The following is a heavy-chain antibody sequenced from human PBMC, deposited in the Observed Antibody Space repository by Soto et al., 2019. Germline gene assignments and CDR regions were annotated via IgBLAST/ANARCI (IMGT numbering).Heavy chain of an antibody. J-gene: IGHJ6*02. CDR3: VRDYVMDV. CDR2: ISTTSTYI. Sequence: PVGSLRLSCAASGFTFSGDAMNWVRQAPGKGLEWVSSISTTSTYIYYADSVKGRFTISRENANNSLHLQMNSLRAEDTAVYYCVRDYVMDVWGQGTTVTVSS. D-gene: IGHD3-10*02. CDR1: GFTFSGDA. V-gene: IGHV3-21*01.